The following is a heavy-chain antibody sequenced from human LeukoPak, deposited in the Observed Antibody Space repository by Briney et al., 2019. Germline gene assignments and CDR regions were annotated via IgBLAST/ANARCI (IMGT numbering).Heavy chain of an antibody. D-gene: IGHD3-10*01. J-gene: IGHJ3*02. Sequence: SETLSLTCTVSGGSITTYYWNWIRQPPGRGLEWIGHRYYSGNTNYNPSHKSRVTISVDTSKNQFSLNVNSVTAAGTAVYYCVGEKSFFGEAIWSQGTMVTVSS. CDR3: VGEKSFFGEAI. CDR2: RYYSGNT. CDR1: GGSITTYY. V-gene: IGHV4-59*01.